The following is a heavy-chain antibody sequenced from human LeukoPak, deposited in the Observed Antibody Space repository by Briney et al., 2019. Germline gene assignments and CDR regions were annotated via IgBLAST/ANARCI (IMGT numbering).Heavy chain of an antibody. CDR1: GFTISSYA. V-gene: IGHV3-23*01. CDR3: AGGGGVGAKY. J-gene: IGHJ4*02. CDR2: ISGSGGRI. Sequence: GGSLRLSCAASGFTISSYAMSWVRQAPGKGLEWVSAISGSGGRIYYGASVKGRFTISRDNSKNTLYLQMNSLRAEDTAVYYCAGGGGVGAKYWGQGTLVTVSS. D-gene: IGHD1-26*01.